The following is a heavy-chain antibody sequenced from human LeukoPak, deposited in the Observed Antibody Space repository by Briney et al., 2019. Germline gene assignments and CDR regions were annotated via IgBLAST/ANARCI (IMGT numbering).Heavy chain of an antibody. Sequence: PSETLSLTCAVYGGSFSGYYWSWIRQPPGKGLEWIGEINHSGSTNYNPSLKSRVTISVDTSKNQFSLKLSSVTAADTAVYYCARDLAVAGIEWGQGTLVTVSS. J-gene: IGHJ4*02. D-gene: IGHD6-19*01. CDR1: GGSFSGYY. V-gene: IGHV4-34*01. CDR2: INHSGST. CDR3: ARDLAVAGIE.